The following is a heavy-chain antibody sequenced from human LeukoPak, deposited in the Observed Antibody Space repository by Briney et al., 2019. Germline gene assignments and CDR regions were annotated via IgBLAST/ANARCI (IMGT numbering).Heavy chain of an antibody. CDR1: GGTFSSYA. CDR3: ASTIIVVPAAHAYYGMDV. V-gene: IGHV1-69*04. Sequence: GASVKVSCKASGGTFSSYAISWVRQAPGQGLEWMGRIIPILGIANYAQKFQGRVTITADKSTSTAYMELSSLRSEDTAVHYCASTIIVVPAAHAYYGMDVWGQGTTVTVSS. D-gene: IGHD2-2*01. J-gene: IGHJ6*02. CDR2: IIPILGIA.